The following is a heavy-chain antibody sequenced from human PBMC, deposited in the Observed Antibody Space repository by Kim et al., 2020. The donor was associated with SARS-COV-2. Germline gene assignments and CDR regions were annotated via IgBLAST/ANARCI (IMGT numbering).Heavy chain of an antibody. CDR3: AGYSSGWHHPRYFQH. D-gene: IGHD6-19*01. Sequence: SETLSLTCTVSGGSVSSGSYYWSWIRQPPGKGLEWIGYIYYSGSTNYNPSLKSRVTISVDTSKNQFSLKLSSVTAADTAVYYCAGYSSGWHHPRYFQHWGQGTLVTVSS. CDR2: IYYSGST. J-gene: IGHJ1*01. V-gene: IGHV4-61*01. CDR1: GGSVSSGSYY.